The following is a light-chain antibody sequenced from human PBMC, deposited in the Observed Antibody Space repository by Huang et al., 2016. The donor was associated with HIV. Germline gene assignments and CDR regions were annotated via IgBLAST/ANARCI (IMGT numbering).Light chain of an antibody. CDR3: HQRSSWPLT. CDR1: HSVNSN. CDR2: DAY. J-gene: IGKJ4*01. V-gene: IGKV3-11*01. Sequence: IVLTQSPATLSFSLGEGATLSCRASHSVNSNLAWYQQKPGQAPRLLIYDAYNRAAGVPMRFSASGSGTNFTLTISSLEPEDFAVYYCHQRSSWPLTFGGGTRVEI.